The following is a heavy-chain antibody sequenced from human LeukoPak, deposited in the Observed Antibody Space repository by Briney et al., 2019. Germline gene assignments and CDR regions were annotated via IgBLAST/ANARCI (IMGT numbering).Heavy chain of an antibody. D-gene: IGHD3-22*01. CDR2: INQVASEK. CDR3: AREDYYDGSIDS. V-gene: IGHV3-7*01. J-gene: IGHJ4*02. CDR1: GFTFSTCW. Sequence: GGSLRLSCAASGFTFSTCWMSWARQTPGKGRECVANINQVASEKYYVDSVKGRFTPSRDNANNSLYLLMTSLRADDTAVYYCAREDYYDGSIDSWGQGTLVTVSS.